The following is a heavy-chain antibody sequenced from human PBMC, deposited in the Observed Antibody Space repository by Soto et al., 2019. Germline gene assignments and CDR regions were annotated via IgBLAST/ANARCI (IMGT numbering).Heavy chain of an antibody. D-gene: IGHD1-1*01. CDR3: ARAEERGAYYFDY. Sequence: SETLSLTCAVYGGSFSGYYWSWIRQPPGKGLEWIGEINHSGSTNYNPSLKSRVTISVDTSKNQFSLKLSSVTAADTAVYYCARAEERGAYYFDYWAQGTLVTVSS. CDR1: GGSFSGYY. CDR2: INHSGST. J-gene: IGHJ4*02. V-gene: IGHV4-34*01.